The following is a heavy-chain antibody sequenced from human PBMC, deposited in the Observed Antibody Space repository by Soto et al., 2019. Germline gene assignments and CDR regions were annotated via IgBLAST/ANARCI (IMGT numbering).Heavy chain of an antibody. J-gene: IGHJ4*02. CDR3: ARGPPIVGNTTPLDS. CDR2: IYHAGST. V-gene: IGHV4-4*02. CDR1: GGSITNSNW. D-gene: IGHD1-26*01. Sequence: SETLSLTCTVSGGSITNSNWWSWVRLPPAKGLEWIGDIYHAGSTKYNPSPERRVTISVDTSKNQFALTLTSVTAADTAVYFCARGPPIVGNTTPLDSWGQGTLVTVSS.